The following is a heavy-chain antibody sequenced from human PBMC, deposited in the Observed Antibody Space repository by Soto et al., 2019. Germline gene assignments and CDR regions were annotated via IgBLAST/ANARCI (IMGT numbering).Heavy chain of an antibody. D-gene: IGHD6-13*01. V-gene: IGHV4-59*01. J-gene: IGHJ5*02. Sequence: SSETLSLTCTVSGGSISSYYWSWIRQPPGKGLEWIGYIYYSGSTNYNPSLKSRVTISVDTSKNQFSLKLSSVTAADTAVYYCARGGTAAGHTYQLSIDPWGQGTLVTVSS. CDR2: IYYSGST. CDR1: GGSISSYY. CDR3: ARGGTAAGHTYQLSIDP.